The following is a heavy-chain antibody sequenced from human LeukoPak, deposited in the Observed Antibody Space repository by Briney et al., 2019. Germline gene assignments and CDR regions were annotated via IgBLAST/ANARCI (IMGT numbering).Heavy chain of an antibody. CDR2: IRTDSSTM. D-gene: IGHD3-16*01. J-gene: IGHJ4*02. CDR1: GFPFSSYT. V-gene: IGHV3-48*02. Sequence: GGSLRLSCAASGFPFSSYTMNWVRQAPGKGLEWVSHIRTDSSTMFYSDSVKGRFTIYRDNARNSLYLQMSSLRDEDTAVYYCARDKDYAFDYWGQGTLVTVSS. CDR3: ARDKDYAFDY.